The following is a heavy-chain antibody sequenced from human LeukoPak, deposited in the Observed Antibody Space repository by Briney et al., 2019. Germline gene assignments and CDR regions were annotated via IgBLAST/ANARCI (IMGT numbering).Heavy chain of an antibody. CDR1: GFTFSSYW. J-gene: IGHJ3*02. Sequence: GGSLRLSCAASGFTFSSYWMSWVRQAPGKGLEWVANIKQDGSEKYYVDSVEGRFTISRDNAKNSLYLQMNSLRAEDTAVYYCARDSSSWYFSGDAFDIWGQGTMVTVSS. CDR2: IKQDGSEK. D-gene: IGHD6-13*01. CDR3: ARDSSSWYFSGDAFDI. V-gene: IGHV3-7*01.